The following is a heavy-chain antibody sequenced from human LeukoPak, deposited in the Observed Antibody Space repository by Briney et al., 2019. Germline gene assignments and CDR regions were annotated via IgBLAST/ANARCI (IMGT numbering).Heavy chain of an antibody. Sequence: SQTLSLTCAISGDSVSSNSAAWNWIRQSPSRGLEWLGRTYYRSKWYNDYAVSVKSRITINPDTSKNQFSLQLNSVTPEDTAVYYCARGRYDISTGNIMGIDYWGQGTLVTVSS. CDR2: TYYRSKWYN. D-gene: IGHD3-9*01. V-gene: IGHV6-1*01. J-gene: IGHJ4*02. CDR1: GDSVSSNSAA. CDR3: ARGRYDISTGNIMGIDY.